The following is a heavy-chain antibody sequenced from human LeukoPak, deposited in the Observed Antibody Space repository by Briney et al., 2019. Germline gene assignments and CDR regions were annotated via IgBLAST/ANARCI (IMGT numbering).Heavy chain of an antibody. J-gene: IGHJ3*02. Sequence: GSSVKVSCKVSGYTLTELSMHWVRQAPGKGLEWMGGFDPEDGETIYAQKFQGRVTMTEDTSTDTAYMELSSLRSEDTAVYYCATLEDPYSSSLYAFDIWGQGTMVTVSS. CDR2: FDPEDGET. D-gene: IGHD6-13*01. CDR1: GYTLTELS. V-gene: IGHV1-24*01. CDR3: ATLEDPYSSSLYAFDI.